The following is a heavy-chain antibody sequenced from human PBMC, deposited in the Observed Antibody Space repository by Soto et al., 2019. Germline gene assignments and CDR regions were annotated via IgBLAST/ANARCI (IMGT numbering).Heavy chain of an antibody. J-gene: IGHJ6*03. V-gene: IGHV3-74*01. CDR3: AKDMSLIFIYMDV. CDR1: GFTFSSYW. CDR2: INSAGSST. Sequence: GGSLRHSCAASGFTFSSYWMHWVRQAPGKGLVWVSRINSAGSSTSYADSVKGRFTISRDNSKNTLYLQMNSLRVEDTAVYYCAKDMSLIFIYMDVWGKGTTVTVSS. D-gene: IGHD3-16*01.